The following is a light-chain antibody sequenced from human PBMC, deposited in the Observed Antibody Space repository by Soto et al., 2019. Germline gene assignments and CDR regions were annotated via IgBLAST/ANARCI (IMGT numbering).Light chain of an antibody. CDR2: AAS. V-gene: IGKV1-39*01. J-gene: IGKJ2*01. CDR3: QQSYSSHPT. Sequence: DIQMTQSPSSLSASVGDRVTITCRASQSISNFLNWYQQKPGNAPKLLIYAASSLQSGVPSRFSGSGSGTDFTLTISSLQPEDFATYSCQQSYSSHPTFGQGTKVEIK. CDR1: QSISNF.